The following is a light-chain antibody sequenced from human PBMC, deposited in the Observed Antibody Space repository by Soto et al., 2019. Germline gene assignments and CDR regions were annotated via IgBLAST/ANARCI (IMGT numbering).Light chain of an antibody. CDR1: ISDVGGYDF. Sequence: QSALTQPASVSESPRQSITISCSGTISDVGGYDFVSWYQQHPGKAPKLMIYDVSNRPSGVSNRFSGFKSGNTASLTISGLQAEDEADYYCSSYTSSSTLYVFGAGTKLTVL. J-gene: IGLJ1*01. CDR3: SSYTSSSTLYV. V-gene: IGLV2-14*01. CDR2: DVS.